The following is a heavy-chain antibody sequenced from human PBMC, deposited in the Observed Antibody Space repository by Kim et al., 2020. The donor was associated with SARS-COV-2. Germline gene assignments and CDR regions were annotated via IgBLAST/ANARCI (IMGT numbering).Heavy chain of an antibody. J-gene: IGHJ2*01. CDR2: IYHSGST. CDR3: ARDHCGGDCRDWYFDL. D-gene: IGHD2-21*02. Sequence: SETLSLTCAVSGGSISSGGYSWSWIRQPPGKGLEWIGYIYHSGSTYYNPSLKSRVTISVDRSKNQFSLKLSSVTAADTAVYYCARDHCGGDCRDWYFDLWGHGTLVTVSS. V-gene: IGHV4-30-2*01. CDR1: GGSISSGGYS.